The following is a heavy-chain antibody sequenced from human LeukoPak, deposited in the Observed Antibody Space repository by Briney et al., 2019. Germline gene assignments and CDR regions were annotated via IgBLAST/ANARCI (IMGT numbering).Heavy chain of an antibody. CDR3: ARRRKTYSSSWFDP. V-gene: IGHV1-8*03. Sequence: ASVKVSCKASGYTFTSYDINWVRQATGQGLEWMGWMNPNSGNTGYAQKFQGRVTITRNTSISTAYMELSSLRSEDTAVYYCARRRKTYSSSWFDPWGQGTLVTVSS. CDR2: MNPNSGNT. D-gene: IGHD6-13*01. CDR1: GYTFTSYD. J-gene: IGHJ5*02.